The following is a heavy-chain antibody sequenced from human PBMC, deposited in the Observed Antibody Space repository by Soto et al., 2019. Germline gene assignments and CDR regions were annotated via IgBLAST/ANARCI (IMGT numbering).Heavy chain of an antibody. CDR2: INPSGGST. D-gene: IGHD3-10*01. V-gene: IGHV1-46*03. Sequence: QVQLVQSGAEVKKPGASVKVSCKASGYTFTSYYMHWVRQAPGQGLEWMGIINPSGGSTSYAQKFQGRVTMTRDTSTSTVYMELSSLRSEDTAVYYCARDPGLHGCPRYYFDYWGQGTLVTVSS. J-gene: IGHJ4*02. CDR1: GYTFTSYY. CDR3: ARDPGLHGCPRYYFDY.